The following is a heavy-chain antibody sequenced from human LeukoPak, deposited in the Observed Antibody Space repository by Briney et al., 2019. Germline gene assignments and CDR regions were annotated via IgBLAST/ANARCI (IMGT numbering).Heavy chain of an antibody. J-gene: IGHJ3*02. CDR2: IIPIFGTA. V-gene: IGHV1-69*13. CDR1: GGTFSSYA. CDR3: AREELDSSYLYGDAFDI. D-gene: IGHD6-13*01. Sequence: ASVKVSFKASGGTFSSYAISWVRQAPGQGLEWMGGIIPIFGTANYAQKFQGRVTITADESTSTAYMELSSLRSEDTAVYYCAREELDSSYLYGDAFDIWGQGTMVTVSS.